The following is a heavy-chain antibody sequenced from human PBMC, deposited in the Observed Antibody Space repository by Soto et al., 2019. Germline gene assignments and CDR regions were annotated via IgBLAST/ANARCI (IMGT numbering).Heavy chain of an antibody. Sequence: GASVKVSCKASGGTFSSYAISWVRQAPGQGLEWMGGIIPIFGTANYAQKFRGRVTITADKSTSTAYVELSSLRSEDTAVYYCASNFAAAGKFDYWGQGTLVTVSS. CDR2: IIPIFGTA. V-gene: IGHV1-69*06. CDR1: GGTFSSYA. D-gene: IGHD6-13*01. J-gene: IGHJ4*02. CDR3: ASNFAAAGKFDY.